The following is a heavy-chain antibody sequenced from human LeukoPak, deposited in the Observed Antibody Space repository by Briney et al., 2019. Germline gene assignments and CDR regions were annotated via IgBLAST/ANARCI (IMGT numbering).Heavy chain of an antibody. D-gene: IGHD6-6*01. Sequence: SETLSLTCAVYGGSFSGYYWSWIRQPPGKGLEWIGEINHSGSTNYNPSLKSRVTISVDTSKNQFSLKLSSVTAADTAVYYCARGRVGAARRNYYYYYMDVWGKGTTVTVS. CDR2: INHSGST. CDR3: ARGRVGAARRNYYYYYMDV. CDR1: GGSFSGYY. V-gene: IGHV4-34*01. J-gene: IGHJ6*03.